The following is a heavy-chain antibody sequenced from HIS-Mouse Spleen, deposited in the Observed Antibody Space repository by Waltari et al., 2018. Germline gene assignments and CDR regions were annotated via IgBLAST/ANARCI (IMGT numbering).Heavy chain of an antibody. CDR3: AREIPYSSSWYDWYFDL. J-gene: IGHJ2*01. Sequence: QLQLQESGTGLVKPSETLSLTCTVSGGSISSSSYYWGWLRQPPGKGLEWIGSIYYSGSTYYNPSLKSRVTISVDTSKNQFYLKLSSVTAADTAVYYCAREIPYSSSWYDWYFDLWGRGTLVTVSS. CDR2: IYYSGST. D-gene: IGHD6-13*01. V-gene: IGHV4-39*07. CDR1: GGSISSSSYY.